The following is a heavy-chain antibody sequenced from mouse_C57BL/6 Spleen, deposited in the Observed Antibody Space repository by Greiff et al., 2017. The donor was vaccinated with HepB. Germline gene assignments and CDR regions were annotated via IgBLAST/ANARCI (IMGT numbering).Heavy chain of an antibody. Sequence: EVMLVESGEGLVKPGGSLKLSCAASGFTFSSYAMSWVRQTPEKRLEWVAYISSGGDYIYYADTVKGRFTISRDNARNTLYLQMSSLKSEDTAMYYCTREGFPYAMDYWGQGTSVTVSS. CDR3: TREGFPYAMDY. J-gene: IGHJ4*01. V-gene: IGHV5-9-1*02. CDR1: GFTFSSYA. CDR2: ISSGGDYI.